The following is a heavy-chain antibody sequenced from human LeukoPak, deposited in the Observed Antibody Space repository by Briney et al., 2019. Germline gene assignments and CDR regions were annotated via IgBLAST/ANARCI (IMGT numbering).Heavy chain of an antibody. D-gene: IGHD3-9*01. V-gene: IGHV1-2*02. CDR3: ARDGTYYDILTGYYTFDY. J-gene: IGHJ4*02. CDR1: GYTFTSYD. CDR2: INPNSGGT. Sequence: ASVKVSCKASGYTFTSYDINWVRQAPGQGLEWMGWINPNSGGTNYAQKFQGRVTMTRDTSISTAYMELSRLRSDDTAVYYCARDGTYYDILTGYYTFDYWGQGTLVTVSS.